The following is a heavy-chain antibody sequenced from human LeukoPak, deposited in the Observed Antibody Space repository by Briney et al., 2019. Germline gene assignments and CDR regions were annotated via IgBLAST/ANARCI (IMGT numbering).Heavy chain of an antibody. Sequence: PGGSLRLSCAASGFTFSSYAMSWVRQAPGKGLEWVSAISGSGGSTYYADSVKGRFTISRDNSKNTLYLQMNSLRAEDTAVYYCATLGYSGSYLGGYYFDYWGQGTLVTVSS. J-gene: IGHJ4*02. V-gene: IGHV3-23*01. CDR1: GFTFSSYA. CDR2: ISGSGGST. CDR3: ATLGYSGSYLGGYYFDY. D-gene: IGHD1-26*01.